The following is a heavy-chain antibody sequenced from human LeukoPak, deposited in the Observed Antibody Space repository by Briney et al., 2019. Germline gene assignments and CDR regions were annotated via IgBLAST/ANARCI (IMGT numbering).Heavy chain of an antibody. CDR2: LIENGATT. D-gene: IGHD1-26*01. V-gene: IGHV3-23*01. CDR1: GFTFSSYA. J-gene: IGHJ4*02. Sequence: GGSLRLSCAASGFTFSSYAMSWVRQAPGKGLEWVSGLIENGATTYYADSVKGRFSISRDNSMNTVYLQMNNLRAEDTAVYYCVKDYRVGSSPAFGDFWGQGTLVTVSS. CDR3: VKDYRVGSSPAFGDF.